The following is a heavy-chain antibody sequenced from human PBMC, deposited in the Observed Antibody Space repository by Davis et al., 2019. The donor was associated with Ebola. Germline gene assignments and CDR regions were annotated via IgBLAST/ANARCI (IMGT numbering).Heavy chain of an antibody. CDR3: AHRRFLLTVSDAFDI. V-gene: IGHV2-5*02. Sequence: SGPTLVKPTQTLTLTCTFSGFSLSTSGVGVGWIRQPPGKALEWLALIYWDDDKRFSPSLKSRLTITKVTSKNQVILTMTNMDPVDTATYYCAHRRFLLTVSDAFDIWGQGTLVTVSS. CDR1: GFSLSTSGVG. J-gene: IGHJ3*02. CDR2: IYWDDDK. D-gene: IGHD2/OR15-2a*01.